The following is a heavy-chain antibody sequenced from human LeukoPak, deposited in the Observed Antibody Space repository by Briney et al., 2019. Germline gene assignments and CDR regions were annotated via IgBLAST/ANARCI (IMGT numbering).Heavy chain of an antibody. Sequence: SETLSLTCTVSGGSITSYYRSWIRQPPGKGLEYIGYIYYSGRTNYNPSLKSRVTMSVDASKNQFSLNLISVTAADTAVYYCARGPTRYYFDYWGQGTLVTVSS. V-gene: IGHV4-59*01. D-gene: IGHD4-17*01. CDR1: GGSITSYY. CDR3: ARGPTRYYFDY. J-gene: IGHJ4*02. CDR2: IYYSGRT.